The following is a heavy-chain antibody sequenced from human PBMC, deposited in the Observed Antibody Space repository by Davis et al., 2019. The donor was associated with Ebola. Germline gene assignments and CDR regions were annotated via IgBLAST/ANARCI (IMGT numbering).Heavy chain of an antibody. Sequence: SETLSLTCNVSGGSISSNSYYWGWIRQAPGKGLEWIGSIYYSGTTYYNPALKSRVTISVDRSKNQFSLKLSSVTAADTALYYCARRTDMATISPFNYWGQGTLVTVSS. V-gene: IGHV4-39*01. CDR3: ARRTDMATISPFNY. CDR1: GGSISSNSYY. CDR2: IYYSGTT. D-gene: IGHD5-24*01. J-gene: IGHJ4*02.